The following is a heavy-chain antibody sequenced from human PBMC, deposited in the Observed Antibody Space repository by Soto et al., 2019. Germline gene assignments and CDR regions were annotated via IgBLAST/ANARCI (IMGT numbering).Heavy chain of an antibody. CDR3: ARGGGADGMDV. J-gene: IGHJ6*02. CDR2: ISNDGDNT. CDR1: GFNFITYA. Sequence: QGQLVESGGGVVQPGRSLRLSCAASGFNFITYAMHWVRQAPGKGLEWLAIISNDGDNTYYADSVKGRFTISSSSSQNTVYLQMNSLRPDDTAVYYCARGGGADGMDVWGQGTTVTV. V-gene: IGHV3-30-3*01. D-gene: IGHD1-26*01.